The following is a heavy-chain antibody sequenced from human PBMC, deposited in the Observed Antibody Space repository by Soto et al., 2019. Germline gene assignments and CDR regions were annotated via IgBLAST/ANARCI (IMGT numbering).Heavy chain of an antibody. V-gene: IGHV4-4*02. CDR1: GVSISSGNW. CDR3: ARLVYDTRLNYMYCDF. Sequence: SETLSLTCAVSGVSISSGNWWTWVRQSPQRGLEYIGEIFHDGTANYYPSFESRVAISVDTSKNQFSLKLTSVTAADTAIYFCARLVYDTRLNYMYCDFWGQGTLVTVSS. J-gene: IGHJ4*02. CDR2: IFHDGTA. D-gene: IGHD3-10*01.